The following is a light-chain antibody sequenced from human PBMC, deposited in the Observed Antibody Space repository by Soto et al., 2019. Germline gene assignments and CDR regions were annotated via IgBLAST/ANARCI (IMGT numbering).Light chain of an antibody. J-gene: IGLJ1*01. CDR3: QSYDSSLSSYV. CDR2: GNS. CDR1: SSNIGSNY. V-gene: IGLV1-40*01. Sequence: QSVLTQPPSASGTPGQRVTISCSGSSSNIGSNYVYWYQQLPGTAPKLLIYGNSNRPSGVPDRFSGSKSGTSASLAITGLQAEDEADYYCQSYDSSLSSYVFGTGTKVTV.